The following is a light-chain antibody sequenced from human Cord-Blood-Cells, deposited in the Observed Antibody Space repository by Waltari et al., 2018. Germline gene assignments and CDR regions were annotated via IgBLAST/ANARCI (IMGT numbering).Light chain of an antibody. J-gene: IGKJ4*01. Sequence: DIQMTQSPSSLSASVGDRVTITCRASQSISSYLNWYQQKPGKAPKLQIYAASSLQSGVPSRCSGSGSETDCTLTMISLQPEDCATYYCQQSYSTPLTFVGGTKVEIK. CDR2: AAS. CDR3: QQSYSTPLT. CDR1: QSISSY. V-gene: IGKV1-39*01.